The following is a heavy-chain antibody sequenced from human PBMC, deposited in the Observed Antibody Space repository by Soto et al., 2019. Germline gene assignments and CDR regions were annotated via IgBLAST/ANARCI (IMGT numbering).Heavy chain of an antibody. J-gene: IGHJ4*02. CDR1: GFTFGSYW. Sequence: PWGPLRLSCAVSGFTFGSYWMNWVRLIPGKGLEWVAYIKPDGSATYYVDSVKGRFNISRDNAKNSLYLQMNSLRVEDTSVYYCARAGYCGPACYYYSECLGQGNLLIVSA. CDR2: IKPDGSAT. D-gene: IGHD2-21*02. V-gene: IGHV3-7*01. CDR3: ARAGYCGPACYYYSEC.